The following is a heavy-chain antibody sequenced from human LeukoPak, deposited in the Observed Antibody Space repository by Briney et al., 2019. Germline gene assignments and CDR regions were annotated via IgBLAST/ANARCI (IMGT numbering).Heavy chain of an antibody. D-gene: IGHD5-18*01. V-gene: IGHV3-30-3*01. CDR2: ISYDGSNK. CDR1: GFTFSSYA. Sequence: GGSLRLSCAASGFTFSSYAMHWVRQAPGKGLEWVAVISYDGSNKYYADSVKGRFTISRDNSKNTLYLQMNSLRAEDTAVYYCARGLSDTAMGTPYYYYYGMDVWGQGTTVTVSS. CDR3: ARGLSDTAMGTPYYYYYGMDV. J-gene: IGHJ6*02.